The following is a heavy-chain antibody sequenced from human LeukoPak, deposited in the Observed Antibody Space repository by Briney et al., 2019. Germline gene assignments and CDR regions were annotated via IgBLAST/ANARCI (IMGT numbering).Heavy chain of an antibody. CDR1: GFTVSTDN. V-gene: IGHV3-66*02. D-gene: IGHD3-10*01. CDR2: VYSGSDGT. Sequence: GGSLRLSCAASGFTVSTDNMSWVRQVPGKGLEWVSVVYSGSDGTNYADSVRRRFNISRDDSKNMVYLQMNDLRLEDAAVYYCTKRSRGYYDYWGQGTLVTVSS. CDR3: TKRSRGYYDY. J-gene: IGHJ4*02.